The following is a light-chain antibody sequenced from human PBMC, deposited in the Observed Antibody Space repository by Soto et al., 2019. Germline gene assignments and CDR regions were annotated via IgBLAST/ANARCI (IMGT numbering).Light chain of an antibody. Sequence: ENVLTQSPGTLSLSPGERATLSCRASQSVSSSYLTWYQQKPGQAPRLLIYGASSRATDIPDRFSGSGSGTVFTLTISRLEPEDFAVYYCQQYDSSPVTFVQGTKLEIK. CDR2: GAS. J-gene: IGKJ2*01. CDR1: QSVSSSY. V-gene: IGKV3-20*01. CDR3: QQYDSSPVT.